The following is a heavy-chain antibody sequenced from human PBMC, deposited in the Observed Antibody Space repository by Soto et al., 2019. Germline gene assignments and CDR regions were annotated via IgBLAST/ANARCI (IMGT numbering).Heavy chain of an antibody. Sequence: EVQLVESGGGLVQPGGSLRLSCAASGFTFSSYSMNWVRQAPGKGLEWVSYISSSSSTIYYADSVKGRFTISRDNAKNSLYLQMNRLRAEDTAVYYCARDTGTTTVLYYYYYYMDVWGKGTTVTVSS. CDR1: GFTFSSYS. CDR2: ISSSSSTI. V-gene: IGHV3-48*01. D-gene: IGHD4-4*01. CDR3: ARDTGTTTVLYYYYYYMDV. J-gene: IGHJ6*03.